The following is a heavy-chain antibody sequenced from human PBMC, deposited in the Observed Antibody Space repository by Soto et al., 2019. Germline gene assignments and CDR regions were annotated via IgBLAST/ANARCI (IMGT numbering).Heavy chain of an antibody. J-gene: IGHJ4*02. V-gene: IGHV1-3*01. CDR2: INAGNGNT. D-gene: IGHD6-19*01. CDR1: GYTFTSYA. Sequence: QVQLVQSGAEVKKPGASVKVSCKASGYTFTSYAMHWVRQAPGQRLEWMGWINAGNGNTKYSQKFQGRVTITRDTSASTADMELSSLRSEDTAVYYCARDLALGWGNFDYWGQGTLVTVSS. CDR3: ARDLALGWGNFDY.